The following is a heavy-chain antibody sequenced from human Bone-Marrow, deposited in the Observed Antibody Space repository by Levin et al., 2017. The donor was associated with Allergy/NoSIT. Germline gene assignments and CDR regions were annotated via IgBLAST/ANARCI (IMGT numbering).Heavy chain of an antibody. J-gene: IGHJ4*02. CDR1: GFTFGDFD. CDR2: IKSKVYGGTT. V-gene: IGHV3-49*03. D-gene: IGHD6-19*01. Sequence: PGGSLRLSCSTSGFTFGDFDMTWFRQSPGKGLEWVGLIKSKVYGGTTDYAASVKGRFIMSRDDSKSIAYLQMNSLKTEDTAVYYCTAVAGDDWGPGTSVTVTS. CDR3: TAVAGDD.